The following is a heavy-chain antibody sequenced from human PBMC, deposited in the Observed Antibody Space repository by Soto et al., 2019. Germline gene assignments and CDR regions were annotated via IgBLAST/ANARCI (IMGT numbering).Heavy chain of an antibody. J-gene: IGHJ4*02. CDR2: INHSGST. D-gene: IGHD2-2*01. CDR3: ASAPRPRYCSSTSCSPR. V-gene: IGHV4-34*01. Sequence: PSETLSLTCAVYGGSFSGYYWSWIRQPPGKGLEWIGEINHSGSTNYNPSLKSRVTISVDTSKNQFSLKLSSVTAADTAVYYCASAPRPRYCSSTSCSPRWGQGTLVTVSS. CDR1: GGSFSGYY.